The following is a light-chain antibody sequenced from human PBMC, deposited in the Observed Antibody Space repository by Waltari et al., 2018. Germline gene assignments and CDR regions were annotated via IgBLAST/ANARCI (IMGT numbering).Light chain of an antibody. Sequence: DIQMTQSPSSLSASVGDRVTITCRASQVVGNTLGWYQQKPGKAPKRLIYGASSLQSGVPSRFSGSGSGTEFTLTISSLQPEDFATFYCLQYNSYPITFGHGTRLEIK. J-gene: IGKJ5*01. V-gene: IGKV1-17*01. CDR1: QVVGNT. CDR3: LQYNSYPIT. CDR2: GAS.